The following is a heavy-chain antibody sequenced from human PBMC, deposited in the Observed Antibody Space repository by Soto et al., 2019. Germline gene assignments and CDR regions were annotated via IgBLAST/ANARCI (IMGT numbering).Heavy chain of an antibody. CDR3: ARVSGSYYYGMDV. CDR1: GASISSYY. CDR2: IYLGGSI. Sequence: SETLSLTCSVSGASISSYYYTWIRQTPGKGLEWIGYIYLGGSINYNPSFKSRVTISVDKSKNQFSLKLNSVTAADTAVYYCARVSGSYYYGMDVWGQGTTVTVSS. V-gene: IGHV4-59*12. J-gene: IGHJ6*02.